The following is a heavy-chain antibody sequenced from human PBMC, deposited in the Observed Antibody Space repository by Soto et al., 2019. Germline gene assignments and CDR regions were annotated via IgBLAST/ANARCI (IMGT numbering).Heavy chain of an antibody. Sequence: GASVKVSCKASGYTFINYAMHWVRQAPGQRLEWMGWINADNGDTKYSQKFQGRVTITRDTSANTAYMELSSLRSEDTAVYFCARGSTSGWPFDSWGQGTLVTVSS. D-gene: IGHD6-19*01. V-gene: IGHV1-3*01. CDR1: GYTFINYA. J-gene: IGHJ4*02. CDR2: INADNGDT. CDR3: ARGSTSGWPFDS.